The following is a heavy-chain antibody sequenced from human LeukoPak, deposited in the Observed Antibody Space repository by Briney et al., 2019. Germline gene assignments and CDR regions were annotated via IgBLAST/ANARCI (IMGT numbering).Heavy chain of an antibody. V-gene: IGHV1-46*01. CDR3: ARGICSGTSCYWGHNWFDP. J-gene: IGHJ5*02. CDR1: GYTFTSYY. CDR2: INPSGDGDST. Sequence: ASVTVSCKASGYTFTSYYIHWVRQAAGQGLEWMGIINPSGDGDSTSYAQKFQGRVIMTRDMSTNTVYMELSSLRSEDTAVYYCARGICSGTSCYWGHNWFDPWGQGTLVTVSS. D-gene: IGHD2-2*01.